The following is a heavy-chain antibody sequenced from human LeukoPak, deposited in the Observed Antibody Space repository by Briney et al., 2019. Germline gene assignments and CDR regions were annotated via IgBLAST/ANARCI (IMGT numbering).Heavy chain of an antibody. D-gene: IGHD2-21*02. J-gene: IGHJ4*02. CDR3: ARGGYCGGDCPLGDFDY. Sequence: ASVKVSCKASGYTFTSYYMHWVRQAPGQGLEWMGIINPSGGSTSYAQKFQGRVTVTRDTSTSTVYMELSSLRSEDTAVYYCARGGYCGGDCPLGDFDYWGQGTLVTVSS. CDR2: INPSGGST. V-gene: IGHV1-46*01. CDR1: GYTFTSYY.